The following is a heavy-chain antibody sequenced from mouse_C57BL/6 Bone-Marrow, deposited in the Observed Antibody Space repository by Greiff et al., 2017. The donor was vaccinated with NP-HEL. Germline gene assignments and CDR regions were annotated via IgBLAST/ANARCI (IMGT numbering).Heavy chain of an antibody. J-gene: IGHJ3*01. Sequence: QVQLQQSGAELVKPGASVKLSCKASGYTFTSYWMHWVKQRPGQGLEWIGMIHPNSGSTNYNEKFKSKATLTVDKSSSTAYMQLSSLTSEDSAVYYCARGGYGSSYAGWFAYWGQGTLVTVSA. CDR2: IHPNSGST. CDR1: GYTFTSYW. D-gene: IGHD1-1*01. CDR3: ARGGYGSSYAGWFAY. V-gene: IGHV1-64*01.